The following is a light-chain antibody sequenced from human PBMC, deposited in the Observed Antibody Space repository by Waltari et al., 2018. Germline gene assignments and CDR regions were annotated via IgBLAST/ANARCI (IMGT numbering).Light chain of an antibody. J-gene: IGKJ2*01. V-gene: IGKV4-1*01. CDR2: WAS. CDR3: QQYLRTPPT. Sequence: DIVMTQSPDSLAVSLGARSTINCKSNQSVLYNSNNRNYLTWFQQKPGQPPKVLIYWASNRESGVPDRFSGSGSGTDFTLTISSLQAEDVAIYYCQQYLRTPPTFGQGTKLEIK. CDR1: QSVLYNSNNRNY.